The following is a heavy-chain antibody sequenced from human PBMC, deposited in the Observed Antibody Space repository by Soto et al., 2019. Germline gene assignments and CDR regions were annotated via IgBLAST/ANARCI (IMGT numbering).Heavy chain of an antibody. CDR1: GFTFSSYA. V-gene: IGHV3-30-3*01. CDR3: ARDRSLEAFDY. J-gene: IGHJ4*02. CDR2: ISYDGSNK. Sequence: VGSLRLSCAASGFTFSSYAMHWVRQAPGKGLEWVAVISYDGSNKYYADSVKGRFTISRDNSKNTLYLQMNSLRAEDTAVYYCARDRSLEAFDYWGQGTLVTVSS.